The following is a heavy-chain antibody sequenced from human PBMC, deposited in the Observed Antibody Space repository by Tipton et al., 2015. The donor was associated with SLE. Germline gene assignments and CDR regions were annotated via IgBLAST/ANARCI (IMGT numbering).Heavy chain of an antibody. CDR3: ARGSMMLVVITRTWFDP. D-gene: IGHD3-22*01. J-gene: IGHJ5*02. V-gene: IGHV4-39*07. CDR2: IHHSGRT. Sequence: TLSLTCTVSGGSVSSSSKYWAWIRQPPGKGLVWIGDIHHSGRTNYNPSLKSPVTIEVDTTKNHFSLKLSSVTAADTSVYYCARGSMMLVVITRTWFDPWGQGTLVTVSS. CDR1: GGSVSSSSKY.